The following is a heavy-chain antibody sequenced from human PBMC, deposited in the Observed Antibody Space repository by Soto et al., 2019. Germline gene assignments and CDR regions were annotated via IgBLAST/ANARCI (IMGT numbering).Heavy chain of an antibody. CDR2: ISSSSSTI. Sequence: GGSLRLSCAASGFTFSSYSMNWVRQAPGKGLEWVSYISSSSSTIYYADSVKGRFTISRDNAKNSLYLQMNSLRAEDTAVYYCARGRRTTTDIVVVVAATPWDWWGQGTLVTVSS. D-gene: IGHD2-15*01. V-gene: IGHV3-48*01. CDR1: GFTFSSYS. CDR3: ARGRRTTTDIVVVVAATPWDW. J-gene: IGHJ4*02.